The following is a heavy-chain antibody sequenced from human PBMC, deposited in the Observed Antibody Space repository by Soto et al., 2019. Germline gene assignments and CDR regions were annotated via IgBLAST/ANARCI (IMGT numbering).Heavy chain of an antibody. D-gene: IGHD1-20*01. J-gene: IGHJ4*02. Sequence: SETLSLTCSVSGDAISNYYWSWIRQTPGKGLEWIGCVHDSGSTDYNPSLKGRVTMSLHTSKCQFSLNLSSVTAADSATYYCARGTRALITSFFAYWGQGIPVTVSS. V-gene: IGHV4-59*01. CDR3: ARGTRALITSFFAY. CDR1: GDAISNYY. CDR2: VHDSGST.